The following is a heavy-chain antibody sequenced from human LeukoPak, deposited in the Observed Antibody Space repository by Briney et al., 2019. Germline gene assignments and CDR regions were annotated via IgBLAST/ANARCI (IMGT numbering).Heavy chain of an antibody. V-gene: IGHV3-15*01. CDR3: TTKSVTTDY. CDR2: IKSRADGGTT. CDR1: GFTFSNAW. D-gene: IGHD4-17*01. J-gene: IGHJ4*02. Sequence: GGSLRLPCAASGFTFSNAWMTWVRQPPGKGLEWVGRIKSRADGGTTDYAAPLKGRVTISRDDSKNTLFLQMNSLKTEDTAVYYCTTKSVTTDYWGQGTLVTVSS.